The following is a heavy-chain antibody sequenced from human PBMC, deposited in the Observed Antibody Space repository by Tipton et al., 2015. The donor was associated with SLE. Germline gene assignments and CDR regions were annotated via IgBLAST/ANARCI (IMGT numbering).Heavy chain of an antibody. J-gene: IGHJ3*02. Sequence: SLRLSCAASGFTFSSYGMHWVRQAPGKGLEWVAVISYDGSNKYYAESVKGRFTISRDNSKNTLYLQMNSLRAEDTAMYYCARGRDVWSGYNAFDIWGQGTMVTVSS. V-gene: IGHV3-30*03. D-gene: IGHD3-3*01. CDR2: ISYDGSNK. CDR3: ARGRDVWSGYNAFDI. CDR1: GFTFSSYG.